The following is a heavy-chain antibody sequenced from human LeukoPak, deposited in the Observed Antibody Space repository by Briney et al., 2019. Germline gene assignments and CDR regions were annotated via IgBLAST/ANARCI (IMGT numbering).Heavy chain of an antibody. V-gene: IGHV1-18*01. D-gene: IGHD3-10*01. CDR3: ARDRDTMVRGESDAFDI. CDR2: ISAYNGNT. CDR1: GYTFTSYV. J-gene: IGHJ3*02. Sequence: SSVNVSCKASGYTFTSYVISWVRQAPGQGLDWMGWISAYNGNTNYAQKLQGRPTMTTDTSTSTAYMELRNLRSDDTAVYYCARDRDTMVRGESDAFDIWGQGTMVTASS.